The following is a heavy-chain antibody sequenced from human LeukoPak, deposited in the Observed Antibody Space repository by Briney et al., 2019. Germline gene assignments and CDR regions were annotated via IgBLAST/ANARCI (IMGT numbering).Heavy chain of an antibody. D-gene: IGHD5-12*01. CDR1: GGSISSYY. V-gene: IGHV4-59*01. CDR2: IYYSGST. CDR3: ARDRGYEHLNWFDP. Sequence: SETLSLTCTVSGGSISSYYWSWIRQPPGKGLEWLGYIYYSGSTNYNPSLKSRVTISVDTSKNQFSLKLSSVPAADTAVYYCARDRGYEHLNWFDPWGQGTLVTVSS. J-gene: IGHJ5*02.